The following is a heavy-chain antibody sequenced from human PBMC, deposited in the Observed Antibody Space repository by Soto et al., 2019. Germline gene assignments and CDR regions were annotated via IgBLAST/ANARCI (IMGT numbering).Heavy chain of an antibody. Sequence: ASVKVSYKAPGGTFKRYVISWVRQAPGQGLEWMGGIIPVFGSAHCAQKFQGRVIITADKATSTAYMELSSLRSEDTAIYYCARGSDYGDHIYDYWGQGTLVTVSS. CDR2: IIPVFGSA. CDR3: ARGSDYGDHIYDY. J-gene: IGHJ4*02. D-gene: IGHD4-17*01. V-gene: IGHV1-69*06. CDR1: GGTFKRYV.